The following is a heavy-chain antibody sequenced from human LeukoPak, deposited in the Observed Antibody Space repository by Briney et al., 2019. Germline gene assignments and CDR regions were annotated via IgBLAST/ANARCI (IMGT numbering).Heavy chain of an antibody. D-gene: IGHD2-2*02. CDR1: GFTFSDYY. V-gene: IGHV3-11*04. CDR3: AREGYCSSTSCYKDAFDI. CDR2: ISSSGSTI. Sequence: PGGSLRLSCAASGFTFSDYYMSWIRQAPGKGLEWVSYISSSGSTIYYADSVKGRFTISRDNAKNSLYLQMNSLRAEDTAVYYCAREGYCSSTSCYKDAFDIWGQGTMVTVSS. J-gene: IGHJ3*02.